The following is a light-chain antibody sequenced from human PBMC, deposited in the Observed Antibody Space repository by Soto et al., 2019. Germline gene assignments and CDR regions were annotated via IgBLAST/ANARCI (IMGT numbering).Light chain of an antibody. CDR2: DVS. V-gene: IGLV2-11*01. CDR1: SSDVGGYNY. J-gene: IGLJ2*01. CDR3: CSYAGSYTGV. Sequence: QSALTQPRSVSGSPGQSVTISCTGTSSDVGGYNYVSWYQQHPGKAPKLMIYDVSKRPSGVPDRFSGSKSGDAASLTISGRQAEEEADYYCCSYAGSYTGVFGGGTKVTVL.